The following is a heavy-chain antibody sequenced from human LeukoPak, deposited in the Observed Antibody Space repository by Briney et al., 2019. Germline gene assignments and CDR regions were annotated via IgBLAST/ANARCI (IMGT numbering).Heavy chain of an antibody. CDR2: ISGYNGAT. V-gene: IGHV1-18*01. CDR1: GYTFTNYG. Sequence: ASVKVSCKASGYTFTNYGIMWVRQAPGQGLEWMGWISGYNGATDYAQKFQGRVTMTTDTSTSTAYMEMRSLRSDDTAVDFCARSWNSACDYWGQGTLVTVSS. D-gene: IGHD1-7*01. CDR3: ARSWNSACDY. J-gene: IGHJ4*02.